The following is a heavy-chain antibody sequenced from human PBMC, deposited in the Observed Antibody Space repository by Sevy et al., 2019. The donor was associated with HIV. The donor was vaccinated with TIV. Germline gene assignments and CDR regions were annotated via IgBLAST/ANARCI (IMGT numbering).Heavy chain of an antibody. Sequence: ASVKVSCKTSGYPFTNYGVTWVRQAPGQGLEWMGWMSTYNGNTNYAQKYQGRVTMTTDTSTNTVYMELRSLRSDDTAIYYCARVTLLYYIDYWGQGTLVTVSS. CDR3: ARVTLLYYIDY. CDR2: MSTYNGNT. D-gene: IGHD3-22*01. J-gene: IGHJ4*02. CDR1: GYPFTNYG. V-gene: IGHV1-18*01.